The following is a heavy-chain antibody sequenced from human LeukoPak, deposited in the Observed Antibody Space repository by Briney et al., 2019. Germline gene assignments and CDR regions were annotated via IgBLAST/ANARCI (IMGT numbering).Heavy chain of an antibody. V-gene: IGHV1-69*04. D-gene: IGHD6-6*01. CDR2: IIPILGIA. CDR1: GGTFSSYA. Sequence: GASVKVPCKASGGTFSSYAISWVRQAPGQGLEWMGRIIPILGIANYAQKFQGRVTITADKSTSTAYMELSSLRSEDTAVYYCALYSSSSGFDYWGQGTLVTVSS. CDR3: ALYSSSSGFDY. J-gene: IGHJ4*02.